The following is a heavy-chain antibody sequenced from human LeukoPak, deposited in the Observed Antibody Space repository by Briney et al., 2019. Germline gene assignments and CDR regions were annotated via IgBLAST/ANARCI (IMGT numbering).Heavy chain of an antibody. J-gene: IGHJ3*02. D-gene: IGHD6-19*01. V-gene: IGHV1-2*02. CDR3: ARVRLGSGWSQPGDAFDI. CDR2: IKPNSGGT. Sequence: GASVKVSCKASGYSFTDNYMHWVRQAPGQGLEWMGWIKPNSGGTNYAQKFHGRVTMTRDTSISTAYMELNRLRSDDTAVYYCARVRLGSGWSQPGDAFDIWGQGTMVTVSS. CDR1: GYSFTDNY.